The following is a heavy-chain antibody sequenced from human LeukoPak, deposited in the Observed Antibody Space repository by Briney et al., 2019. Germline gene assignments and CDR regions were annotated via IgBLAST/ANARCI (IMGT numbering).Heavy chain of an antibody. D-gene: IGHD2-8*02. V-gene: IGHV4-31*03. CDR3: GRADYGTGGWFDP. Sequence: SETLSLTCTVSGGSISSGGYYWSWLRQHPGTGLEWIGYIYYSGSTYYNPSLKSRVTISVDTSKNQFSRKLSSVTAADTAVYYCGRADYGTGGWFDPWGQGTLVTVSS. J-gene: IGHJ5*02. CDR1: GGSISSGGYY. CDR2: IYYSGST.